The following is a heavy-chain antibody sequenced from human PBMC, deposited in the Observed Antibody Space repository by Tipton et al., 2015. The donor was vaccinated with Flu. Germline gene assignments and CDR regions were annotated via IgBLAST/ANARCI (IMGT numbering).Heavy chain of an antibody. D-gene: IGHD3-10*02. J-gene: IGHJ4*02. Sequence: TLSLTCTVSSDSISNYYWSWIRQSPGKGLEWIGYIYYTGSAKSNPSLASRVTMSVDRSKNQLSLRLSSVTAADTAVYYCARHTGDSVRGVIDYWGQGTLVTVSS. CDR2: IYYTGSA. V-gene: IGHV4-59*08. CDR1: SDSISNYY. CDR3: ARHTGDSVRGVIDY.